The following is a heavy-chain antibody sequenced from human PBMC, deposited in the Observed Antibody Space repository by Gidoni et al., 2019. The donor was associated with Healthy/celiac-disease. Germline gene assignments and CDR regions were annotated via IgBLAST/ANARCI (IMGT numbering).Heavy chain of an antibody. J-gene: IGHJ4*02. CDR3: ARGGYCSGGSCFLSN. D-gene: IGHD2-15*01. Sequence: QVQLQQWGAGLLKPSETLSLTCAVYGGSFSGYYWSWIRKPPGNGLEWIGEINHSGSTNYNPSLKSRVTISVDTSKNQFSLKLSSVTAADTAVYYCARGGYCSGGSCFLSNWGQGTLVTVSS. CDR2: INHSGST. V-gene: IGHV4-34*01. CDR1: GGSFSGYY.